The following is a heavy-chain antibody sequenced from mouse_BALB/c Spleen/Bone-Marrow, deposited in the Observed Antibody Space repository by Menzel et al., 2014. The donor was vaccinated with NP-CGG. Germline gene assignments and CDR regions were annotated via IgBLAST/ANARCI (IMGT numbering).Heavy chain of an antibody. D-gene: IGHD2-1*01. Sequence: EVKLEESGPGLVKPSQTVSLTCTVTGISITTGNYRWSWIRQFPGNKLEWIGYIYYSGTITYNPSPASRTTITRDTSXKQFFQKMNSLTDEDTATYYGARYGNYLDYWVQGSTRTVYS. CDR1: GISITTGNYR. J-gene: IGHJ2*01. CDR2: IYYSGTI. V-gene: IGHV3-5*02. CDR3: ARYGNYLDY.